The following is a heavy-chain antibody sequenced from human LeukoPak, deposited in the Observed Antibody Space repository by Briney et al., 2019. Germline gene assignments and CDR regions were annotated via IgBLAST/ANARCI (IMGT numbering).Heavy chain of an antibody. CDR2: ISYDGTNR. V-gene: IGHV3-30-3*01. D-gene: IGHD2-2*02. J-gene: IGHJ1*01. CDR1: GFTFSDYN. CDR3: ARGRFCSSTSCYRRYAEYFQH. Sequence: GGSLRLSCAASGFTFSDYNMHWVRQAPGKGLEWVAVISYDGTNRNYADSVKGRFTISSDSSKNTLTLQMNFLRPEDTAVYYCARGRFCSSTSCYRRYAEYFQHWGQGTLVTVSS.